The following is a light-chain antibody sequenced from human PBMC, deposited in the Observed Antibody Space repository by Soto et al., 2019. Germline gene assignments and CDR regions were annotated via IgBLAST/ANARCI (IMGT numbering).Light chain of an antibody. Sequence: QSVLTQSPSASASLGASVKLTCTLSSGHSNYAIAWHQQQPEKGPRFLMKLNSDGSHSKGDGIPDRFSGSSSGAERYLTFSTLQSEDEADYYCQTWVTGIHIFGGGTKLTVL. CDR3: QTWVTGIHI. J-gene: IGLJ2*01. CDR1: SGHSNYA. V-gene: IGLV4-69*01. CDR2: LNSDGSH.